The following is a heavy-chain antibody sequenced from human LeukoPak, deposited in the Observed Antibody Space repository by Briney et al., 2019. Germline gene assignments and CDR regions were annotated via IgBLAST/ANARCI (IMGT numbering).Heavy chain of an antibody. D-gene: IGHD5-18*01. V-gene: IGHV4-59*01. CDR1: GGSISSYY. J-gene: IGHJ4*02. Sequence: SETLSLTCTVSGGSISSYYWSWIRQPPGKGLEWIGYIYYSGSTNYNPSLKSRVTISVDTSKDQFSLKLSSVTAADTAVYYCATSYSYGSFDYWGQGTLVTVSS. CDR2: IYYSGST. CDR3: ATSYSYGSFDY.